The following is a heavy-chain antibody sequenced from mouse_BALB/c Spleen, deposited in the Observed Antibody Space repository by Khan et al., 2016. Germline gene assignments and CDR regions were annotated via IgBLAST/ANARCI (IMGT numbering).Heavy chain of an antibody. CDR3: ARGWLRYY. J-gene: IGHJ2*01. Sequence: QVQLQQSGAVLMKPGASVKISCKATGYTFSSYWIEWIKQRPGHGLEWIGEILPGSGSTNYKENFKGKATFTADTSSNTAYMQLSSLTSEDSAVYYCARGWLRYYWGQGTTLTVSS. CDR1: GYTFSSYW. CDR2: ILPGSGST. V-gene: IGHV1-9*01. D-gene: IGHD1-1*01.